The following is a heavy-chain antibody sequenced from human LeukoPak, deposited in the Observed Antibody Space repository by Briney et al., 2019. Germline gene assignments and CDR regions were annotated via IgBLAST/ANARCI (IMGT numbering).Heavy chain of an antibody. V-gene: IGHV3-66*01. Sequence: PGGSLRLSCAASEFTVSINYMSWVRQAPGKGLECVSLIYSGGSTYYADSVKGRFTISRDNSKNTLHLQMNSLRAEDTAVYYCARASPLMVDTGNWFDPWGQGTLVTVSS. CDR2: IYSGGST. CDR3: ARASPLMVDTGNWFDP. J-gene: IGHJ5*02. CDR1: EFTVSINY. D-gene: IGHD5-18*01.